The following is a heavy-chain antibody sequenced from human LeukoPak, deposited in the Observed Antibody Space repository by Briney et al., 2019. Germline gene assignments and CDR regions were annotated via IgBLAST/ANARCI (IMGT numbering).Heavy chain of an antibody. J-gene: IGHJ4*02. Sequence: GGSLRLSCAASGSTFSSYAMHWVRQAPGKGLEWVAVISYDGSNKYYADSVKGRFTISRDNSKNTLYLQMNSLRAEDTAVYYCARDGGDYGSGSYYAYWGQGTLVTVSS. D-gene: IGHD3-10*01. CDR3: ARDGGDYGSGSYYAY. CDR1: GSTFSSYA. CDR2: ISYDGSNK. V-gene: IGHV3-30*04.